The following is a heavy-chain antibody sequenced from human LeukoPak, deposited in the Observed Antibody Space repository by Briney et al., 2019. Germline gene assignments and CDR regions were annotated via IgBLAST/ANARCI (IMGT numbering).Heavy chain of an antibody. CDR2: IYSGGST. J-gene: IGHJ4*02. CDR3: ARDESVVGAPWNDY. V-gene: IGHV3-53*01. D-gene: IGHD1-26*01. Sequence: GGSLRLSCAASGFTVSSNYMSWVRQAPGRGLEWVSVIYSGGSTYYADSVKGRFTISRDNSKNTLYLQMNSLRAEDTAVYYCARDESVVGAPWNDYWGQGTLVTVSS. CDR1: GFTVSSNY.